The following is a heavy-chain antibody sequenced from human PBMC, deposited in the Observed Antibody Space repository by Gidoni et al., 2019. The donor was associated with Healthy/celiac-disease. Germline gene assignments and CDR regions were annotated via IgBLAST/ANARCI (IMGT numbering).Heavy chain of an antibody. D-gene: IGHD3-16*01. CDR2: ISSSSSYI. CDR1: GFTFSSYS. J-gene: IGHJ5*02. V-gene: IGHV3-21*01. Sequence: EVQLVESGGGLVKPRVSLGPSCAASGFTFSSYSMNWVRQAPGKGLEWVSSISSSSSYIYYADSVKGRFTISRDNAKNSLYLQMNSLRAEDTAVYYCASMKRTPWGQGTLVTVSS. CDR3: ASMKRTP.